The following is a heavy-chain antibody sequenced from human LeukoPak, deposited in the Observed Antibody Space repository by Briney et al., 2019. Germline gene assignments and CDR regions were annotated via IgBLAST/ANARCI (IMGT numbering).Heavy chain of an antibody. CDR2: INHSGST. V-gene: IGHV4-34*01. CDR3: ALAGYCSSTSCYTDAFDI. D-gene: IGHD2-2*02. Sequence: SETLSLTCAVYGGSFSGYYWSWIRQPPGKGLEWIGEINHSGSTNYNPSLKSRVTILVDTSKNQFSLKLSSVTAADTAVYYCALAGYCSSTSCYTDAFDIWGQGTMVTVSS. J-gene: IGHJ3*02. CDR1: GGSFSGYY.